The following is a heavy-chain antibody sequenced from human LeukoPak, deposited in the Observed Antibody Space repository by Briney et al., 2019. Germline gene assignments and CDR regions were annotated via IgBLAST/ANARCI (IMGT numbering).Heavy chain of an antibody. CDR1: GGTFSSYP. J-gene: IGHJ4*02. Sequence: SVKVSSKASGGTFSSYPFTWVRQAPGQGLEWMGEITPIFGAANYAQTFQGRVTITADESTSTVFMELSSLRSDDTAFYYCARNSRVASTSGLNYWGQGTLVTVSS. CDR2: ITPIFGAA. V-gene: IGHV1-69*01. CDR3: ARNSRVASTSGLNY. D-gene: IGHD4-23*01.